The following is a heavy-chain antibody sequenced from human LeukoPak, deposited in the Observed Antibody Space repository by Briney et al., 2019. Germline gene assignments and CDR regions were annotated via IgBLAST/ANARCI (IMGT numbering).Heavy chain of an antibody. J-gene: IGHJ6*03. CDR3: ARAGCSSTSCYPYYYYYYMDV. V-gene: IGHV3-74*01. D-gene: IGHD2-2*01. CDR1: GFTFSSYW. Sequence: GGSLRLSCAASGFTFSSYWMHWVRQAPGKGLVWVPRINSDGSSTSYADSVKGRFTISRDNAKNTLNLQMNSLRAEDTAVYYCARAGCSSTSCYPYYYYYYMDVWGKGTTVTVSS. CDR2: INSDGSST.